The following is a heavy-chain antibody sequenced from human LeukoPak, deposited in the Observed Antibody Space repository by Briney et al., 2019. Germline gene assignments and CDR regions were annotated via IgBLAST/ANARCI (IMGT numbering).Heavy chain of an antibody. J-gene: IGHJ6*03. V-gene: IGHV3-49*03. CDR2: IRSKAYGETT. D-gene: IGHD3-3*01. CDR3: TRDYDFWSGSTYYYMDV. CDR1: VFTFGDYS. Sequence: GGSLRLSCTASVFTFGDYSMSWFRQAPAKVLEGVGFIRSKAYGETTEYAASVKGRFTISRDDSKSIAYPQMNTLKTEDTAVYYCTRDYDFWSGSTYYYMDVWGKGTTVTVSS.